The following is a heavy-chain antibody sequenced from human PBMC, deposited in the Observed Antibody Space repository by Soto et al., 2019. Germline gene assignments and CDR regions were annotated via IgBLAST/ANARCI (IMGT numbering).Heavy chain of an antibody. CDR1: GFTFSSYA. J-gene: IGHJ4*02. V-gene: IGHV3-30-3*01. CDR2: ISYDGSNK. D-gene: IGHD4-17*01. Sequence: GESLKISCAASGFTFSSYAMHWVRQAPGKGLEWVAVISYDGSNKYYADSVKGRFTISRDNSKNTLYLQMNSLRAEDTAVYYCARDLYGAFDYWGQGTLVTVSS. CDR3: ARDLYGAFDY.